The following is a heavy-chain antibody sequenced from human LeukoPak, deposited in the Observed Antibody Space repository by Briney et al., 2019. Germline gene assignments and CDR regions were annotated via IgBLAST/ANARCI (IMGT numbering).Heavy chain of an antibody. V-gene: IGHV4-34*01. CDR2: INHSGST. J-gene: IGHJ6*02. CDR1: GGSFSGYY. Sequence: SETLSLTCAVYGGSFSGYYWSWIRQPPGKGLEWIGEINHSGSTNYNPSLKSRVTISVDTSKNQFSLELSSVTAADTAVYYCARGPAYYDYVWGSYRPPKGLMDVWGQGTTVTVSS. CDR3: ARGPAYYDYVWGSYRPPKGLMDV. D-gene: IGHD3-16*02.